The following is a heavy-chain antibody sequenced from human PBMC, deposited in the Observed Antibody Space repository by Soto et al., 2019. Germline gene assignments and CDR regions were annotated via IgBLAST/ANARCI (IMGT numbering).Heavy chain of an antibody. V-gene: IGHV3-43*01. CDR1: GFTFDDYT. D-gene: IGHD6-13*01. Sequence: GGSLRLSCAASGFTFDDYTMHWVRQAPGKGLEWVSLISWDGGSTYYADSVKGRFTISRDNSKNSLYLQMNSLRTEDTALYYCAKDINGWAAGTPGFDYWGQGTLVTVSS. CDR3: AKDINGWAAGTPGFDY. J-gene: IGHJ4*02. CDR2: ISWDGGST.